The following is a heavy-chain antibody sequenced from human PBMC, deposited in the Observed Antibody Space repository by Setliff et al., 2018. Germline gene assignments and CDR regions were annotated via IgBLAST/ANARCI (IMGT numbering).Heavy chain of an antibody. V-gene: IGHV3-23*01. Sequence: GGSLRLSCAASGFTFDSHAMAWVRQAPGKGLEWVSGISASGGGTYYPDSVKGRFSISRDNSKNMLYLEVNSLRAEDTAVYYCVRRELQLRRYFDFWGQGTLVTSPQ. J-gene: IGHJ4*02. D-gene: IGHD1-7*01. CDR1: GFTFDSHA. CDR2: ISASGGGT. CDR3: VRRELQLRRYFDF.